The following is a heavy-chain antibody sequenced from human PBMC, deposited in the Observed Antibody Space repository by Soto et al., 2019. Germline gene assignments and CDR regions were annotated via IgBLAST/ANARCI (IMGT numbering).Heavy chain of an antibody. V-gene: IGHV3-30-3*01. CDR1: GFTFSSYA. J-gene: IGHJ4*02. D-gene: IGHD6-19*01. CDR3: ARGTIAVADIFDY. CDR2: ISYDGSNK. Sequence: LRLSCAASGFTFSSYAMHWVRQAPGKGLEWVAVISYDGSNKYYADSVKGRFTISRDNSKNTLYLQMNSLRAEDTAVYYCARGTIAVADIFDYWGQGTLVTVSS.